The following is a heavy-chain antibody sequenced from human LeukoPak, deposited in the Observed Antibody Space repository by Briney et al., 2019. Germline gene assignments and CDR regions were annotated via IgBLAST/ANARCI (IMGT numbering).Heavy chain of an antibody. V-gene: IGHV3-23*01. CDR1: GFTFSSYA. CDR2: IRGSGDRT. Sequence: GGSLRLSCAASGFTFSSYAMSWVRQAPGKGLEWVSAIRGSGDRTHYADSVKGRFTISRDNAKNTLYLQMNSLRADDTAVYYCHVVGSAQKPDSWGQGTLVTVSS. J-gene: IGHJ4*02. D-gene: IGHD1-26*01. CDR3: HVVGSAQKPDS.